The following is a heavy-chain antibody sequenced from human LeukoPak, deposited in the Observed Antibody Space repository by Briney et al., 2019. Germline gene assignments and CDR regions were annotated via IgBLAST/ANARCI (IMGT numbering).Heavy chain of an antibody. D-gene: IGHD2-8*01. CDR2: ISASGGDT. Sequence: GGSLRLSCAASGFTFSLYAMGWVRQAPGKGLEWVSGISASGGDTFYADSVKGRFTISRDNSKNTLSLQMNSLRVEDTAIYYCAKDVRRCNGACTWGQGTLVTVSS. J-gene: IGHJ5*02. CDR1: GFTFSLYA. V-gene: IGHV3-23*01. CDR3: AKDVRRCNGACT.